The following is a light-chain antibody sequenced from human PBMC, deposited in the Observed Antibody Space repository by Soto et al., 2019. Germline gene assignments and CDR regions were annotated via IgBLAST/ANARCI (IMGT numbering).Light chain of an antibody. Sequence: QSALTQPASVSGSPGQSITISRTGTSSDVGGYKYVSWYQQHPGKAPKLMIYEVSNRPSGVSNRFSGSKSGNTASLTISGLQAEDEADYYCSSYTTANTYVFGTGTKVTVL. CDR3: SSYTTANTYV. CDR2: EVS. CDR1: SSDVGGYKY. J-gene: IGLJ1*01. V-gene: IGLV2-14*01.